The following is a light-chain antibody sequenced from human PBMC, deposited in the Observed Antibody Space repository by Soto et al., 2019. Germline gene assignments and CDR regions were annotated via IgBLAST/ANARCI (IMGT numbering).Light chain of an antibody. CDR1: SSDVGGYNY. J-gene: IGLJ1*01. CDR2: DVS. Sequence: QSVLTQPRSVSGSPGQAVTISCTGTSSDVGGYNYVSWYQQHPGKAPKLMIYDVSKRPSGVPDRFSGSKSGNTASLTISGHQAEDEAAYYCCSYAGSYSLVFGTGTKVTV. V-gene: IGLV2-11*01. CDR3: CSYAGSYSLV.